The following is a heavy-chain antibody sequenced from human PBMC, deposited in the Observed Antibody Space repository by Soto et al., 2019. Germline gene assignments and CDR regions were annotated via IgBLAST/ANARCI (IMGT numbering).Heavy chain of an antibody. CDR3: ACLYNWNGWSDY. D-gene: IGHD1-20*01. CDR1: GVSITSYY. Sequence: QVQLQESGPGLVKPSETLSLTCTVSGVSITSYYWSWIRQPAGKGLEWIGRIYSSGSTNYNTSLKSRVTMSIDTSKNQFSLKLSSVTAADTAVYYCACLYNWNGWSDYWGQGTLVTVSS. V-gene: IGHV4-4*07. CDR2: IYSSGST. J-gene: IGHJ4*02.